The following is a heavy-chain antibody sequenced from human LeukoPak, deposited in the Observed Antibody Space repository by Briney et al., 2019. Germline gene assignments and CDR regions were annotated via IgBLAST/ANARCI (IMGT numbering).Heavy chain of an antibody. CDR2: IIPILGIA. Sequence: SVKVSCTASGGTFSSYAISWVRQAPGQGLEWMGRIIPILGIANYAQKFQGRVTITADKSTSTAYMELSSLRSEDTAVYYCARATSMVRYYFDYWGQGTLVTVSS. V-gene: IGHV1-69*04. D-gene: IGHD3-10*01. CDR3: ARATSMVRYYFDY. CDR1: GGTFSSYA. J-gene: IGHJ4*02.